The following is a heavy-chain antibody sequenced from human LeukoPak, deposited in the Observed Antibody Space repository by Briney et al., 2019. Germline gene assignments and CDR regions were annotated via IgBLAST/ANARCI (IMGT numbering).Heavy chain of an antibody. CDR1: GYTFTSYG. Sequence: GASVKVSCKASGYTFTSYGISWVRQAPGQGLEWMGWISAYNGNTNYAQKLQGRVTMTTDTSTSTAYMELRSLRSDDTAVYYCARDLRVYSGTLVGAYWGQGTLVTVSS. J-gene: IGHJ4*02. CDR3: ARDLRVYSGTLVGAY. CDR2: ISAYNGNT. V-gene: IGHV1-18*01. D-gene: IGHD1-26*01.